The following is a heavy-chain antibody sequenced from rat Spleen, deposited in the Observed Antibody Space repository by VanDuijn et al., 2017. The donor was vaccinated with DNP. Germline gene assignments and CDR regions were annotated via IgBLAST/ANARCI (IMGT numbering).Heavy chain of an antibody. D-gene: IGHD1-10*01. Sequence: EVQLVESGGGLAQPGRSLKLSCAASGFTFSNYGMAWVRQTPTKGLEWVASIRTGGGNTYYRDSVKGRFTISRDNAKNTQYLQMDSLRSEDTATYYCARGENNYIYWYFDFWGPGTMVTVSS. J-gene: IGHJ1*01. CDR3: ARGENNYIYWYFDF. V-gene: IGHV5S14*01. CDR1: GFTFSNYG. CDR2: IRTGGGNT.